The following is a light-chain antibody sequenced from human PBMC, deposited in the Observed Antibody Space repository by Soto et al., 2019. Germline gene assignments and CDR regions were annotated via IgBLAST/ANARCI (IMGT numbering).Light chain of an antibody. CDR3: QQYNSWPLT. CDR2: GAS. V-gene: IGKV3-15*01. J-gene: IGKJ4*01. CDR1: QSVGAN. Sequence: EILMAQSPATLSVXXGXRDTHXCRXSQSVGANLAWYQQKPGQAPRLLIYGASTRATGVPARFSGSDSGTEFTLTISSLQPEDFALYYCQQYNSWPLTFGGGTKVDIK.